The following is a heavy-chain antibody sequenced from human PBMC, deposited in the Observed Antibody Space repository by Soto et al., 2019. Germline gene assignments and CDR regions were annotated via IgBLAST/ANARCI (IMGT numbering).Heavy chain of an antibody. V-gene: IGHV1-8*01. CDR3: ARGMGYCSGGSCYLNWFDP. CDR2: MIPNSGNT. D-gene: IGHD2-15*01. CDR1: GYTFTSYD. J-gene: IGHJ5*02. Sequence: ASVKVSCKASGYTFTSYDINWVRQATGQGLDLMVLMIPNSGNTGYAQKFQGRVTMTRNTSISTAYMELSSLRSEDTAVYYCARGMGYCSGGSCYLNWFDPWGQGTLVTVSS.